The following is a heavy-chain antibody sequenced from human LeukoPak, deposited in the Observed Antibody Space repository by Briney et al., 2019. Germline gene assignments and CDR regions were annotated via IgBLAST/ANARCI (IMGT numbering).Heavy chain of an antibody. CDR2: IIYRGST. D-gene: IGHD3-16*01. Sequence: SETLSLTCFVSGGSISTSTYYWGWLRQPPGKGLEWIGSIIYRGSTFYNPSLKSRVTISVDTSKNQFSLKLSSVTAADTAVYYCARGVWASWRSDDGYWGQGTLVTVSS. CDR1: GGSISTSTYY. CDR3: ARGVWASWRSDDGY. J-gene: IGHJ4*02. V-gene: IGHV4-39*07.